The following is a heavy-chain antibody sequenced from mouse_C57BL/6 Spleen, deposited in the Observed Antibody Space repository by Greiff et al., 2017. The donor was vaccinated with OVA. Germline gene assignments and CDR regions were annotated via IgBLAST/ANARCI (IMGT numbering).Heavy chain of an antibody. V-gene: IGHV1-59*01. CDR2: IDPSDSYT. Sequence: QVQLQQPGAELVRPGTSVKLSCKASGYTFTSYWMHWVKQRPGQGLEWIGVIDPSDSYTNYNQKFKGKATLTVDTSSSTAYMQLSSLTSEDSAVYYCARSGFKPYYYGSSDWYVDVWGTGTTVTVSS. CDR3: ARSGFKPYYYGSSDWYVDV. J-gene: IGHJ1*03. D-gene: IGHD1-1*01. CDR1: GYTFTSYW.